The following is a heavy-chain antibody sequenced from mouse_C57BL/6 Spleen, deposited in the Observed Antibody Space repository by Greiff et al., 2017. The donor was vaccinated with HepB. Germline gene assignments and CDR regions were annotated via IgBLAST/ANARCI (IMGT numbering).Heavy chain of an antibody. CDR2: IYPRSGNT. Sequence: VQLQQSGAELARPGASVKLSCKASGYTFTSYGISWVKQRTGQGLEWIGEIYPRSGNTYYNEKFKGKATLTADKSSSTAYMELRSLTSEDSAVYFCAREDLRPLYYAMDYWGQGTSVTVSS. J-gene: IGHJ4*01. V-gene: IGHV1-81*01. CDR1: GYTFTSYG. CDR3: AREDLRPLYYAMDY.